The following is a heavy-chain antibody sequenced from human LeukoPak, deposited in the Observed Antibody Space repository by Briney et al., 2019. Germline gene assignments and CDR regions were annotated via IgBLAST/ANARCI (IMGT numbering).Heavy chain of an antibody. V-gene: IGHV6-1*01. D-gene: IGHD3-22*01. CDR2: TYYRSKWEN. CDR3: ARLSFNSSGPVVYYFDY. CDR1: GDSVSSNSAA. Sequence: SQTLSLTCAISGDSVSSNSAAWNWIRQSPSRGLEWLGRTYYRSKWENDYALSVKSRITVSPDTSKNQFSLQLNSVTPEDTAVYYCARLSFNSSGPVVYYFDYWDQGTLVTVSS. J-gene: IGHJ4*02.